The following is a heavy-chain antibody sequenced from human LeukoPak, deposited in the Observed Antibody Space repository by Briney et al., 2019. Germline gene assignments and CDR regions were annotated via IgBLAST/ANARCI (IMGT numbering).Heavy chain of an antibody. D-gene: IGHD3-10*01. V-gene: IGHV3-30*18. Sequence: GRSLRLSCAASGFTFSSYGMHWVRQAPGKGLEWVAVISYDGSNKYYADSVKGRFTISRDNSKNTLYLQMNSLRAGDTAVYYCAKDLEDYGSGAIDYWGQGTLVTVSS. CDR3: AKDLEDYGSGAIDY. CDR1: GFTFSSYG. CDR2: ISYDGSNK. J-gene: IGHJ4*02.